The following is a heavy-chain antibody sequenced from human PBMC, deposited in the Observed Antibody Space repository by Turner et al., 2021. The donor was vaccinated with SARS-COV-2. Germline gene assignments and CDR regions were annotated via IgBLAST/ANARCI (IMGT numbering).Heavy chain of an antibody. CDR3: ARDREDCSSSSCYEDY. V-gene: IGHV3-30-3*01. CDR1: GFTFSNYA. D-gene: IGHD2-2*01. CDR2: ISYDGSYK. J-gene: IGHJ4*02. Sequence: QVPLVASGGGVVQPGRSLRLSCAASGFTFSNYAMHWFRQAPGKGLEWGVFISYDGSYKYYADSVKGRFTISRDNSKNTLYLQMNSLRAEDTAVYYCARDREDCSSSSCYEDYWGQGTLVTVSS.